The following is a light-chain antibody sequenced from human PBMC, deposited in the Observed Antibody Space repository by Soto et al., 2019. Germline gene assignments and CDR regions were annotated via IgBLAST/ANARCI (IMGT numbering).Light chain of an antibody. V-gene: IGKV1-27*01. CDR3: QKYTNVPT. CDR2: AAS. Sequence: DIQMTQSPSSLSASVGDRVTITCRASQGISNYLAWYQQIPGKVPKLLISAASTFQSGVPSRFSGSGSVTDFTLTISSLQPEDVATYYCQKYTNVPTFGGGTKVEIK. J-gene: IGKJ4*01. CDR1: QGISNY.